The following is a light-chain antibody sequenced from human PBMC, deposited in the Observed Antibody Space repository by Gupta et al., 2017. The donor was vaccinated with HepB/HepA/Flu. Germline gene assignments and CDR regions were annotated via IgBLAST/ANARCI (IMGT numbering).Light chain of an antibody. J-gene: IGKJ5*01. CDR2: GAS. CDR1: QSVSSSY. V-gene: IGKV3-20*01. CDR3: QQYGDSVIT. Sequence: EIVLTQSPGTLSLSPGERATLSCRASQSVSSSYLAWYQQKPAQAPRLLIYGASTRATGIPDRFSGSGSGTDFTLTISRLESEDFAVYYCQQYGDSVITFGQGTRLEIK.